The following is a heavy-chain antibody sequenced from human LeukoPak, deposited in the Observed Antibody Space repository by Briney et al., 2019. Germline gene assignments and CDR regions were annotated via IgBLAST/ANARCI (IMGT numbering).Heavy chain of an antibody. CDR2: AGWAGGTT. Sequence: GGSLRLSCATSGFNFDRYTIHWVRQAPGKGLEWVSLAGWAGGTTYYSDSVRGRFTISRDSSKNSVYLQMNSLTTDDTAFYFCAKELDTMFFDYWGQGALVTVSS. CDR1: GFNFDRYT. CDR3: AKELDTMFFDY. J-gene: IGHJ4*02. V-gene: IGHV3-43*01. D-gene: IGHD5-18*01.